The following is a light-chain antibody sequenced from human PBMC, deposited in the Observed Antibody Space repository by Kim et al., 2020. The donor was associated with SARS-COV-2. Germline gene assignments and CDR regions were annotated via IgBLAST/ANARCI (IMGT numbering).Light chain of an antibody. CDR3: QQYNNRPPWT. Sequence: SPGERANLSCRASQSVSSNLAWYQQKPGQAPRLLIYVASTRATGIPARFSGSGSGTEFTLTISSLQSEDFAVYYYQQYNNRPPWTFGQGTKVDIK. V-gene: IGKV3-15*01. CDR1: QSVSSN. CDR2: VAS. J-gene: IGKJ1*01.